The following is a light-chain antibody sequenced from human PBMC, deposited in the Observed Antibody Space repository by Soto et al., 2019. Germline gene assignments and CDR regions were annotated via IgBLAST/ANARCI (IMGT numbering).Light chain of an antibody. CDR2: GAS. Sequence: VLTQSPATLSVSPGEGATLSCRTSQSVSSSLAWYQQKPGQAPRLLMYGASSRATGIPARFSGSGSGTEFTLTISSVQSEDFEVYYCQQYKNWPPSYTFGQGNKLEIK. V-gene: IGKV3-15*01. CDR3: QQYKNWPPSYT. CDR1: QSVSSS. J-gene: IGKJ2*01.